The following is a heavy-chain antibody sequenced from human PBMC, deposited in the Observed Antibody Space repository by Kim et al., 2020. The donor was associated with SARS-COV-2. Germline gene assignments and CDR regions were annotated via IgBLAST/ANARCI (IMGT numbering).Heavy chain of an antibody. CDR3: TTDPEHYYDSSGHIHYYFDY. CDR2: IKSKTDGGTT. D-gene: IGHD3-22*01. CDR1: GFTFSNAW. Sequence: GGSLRLSCAASGFTFSNAWMSWVRQAPGKGLEWVGRIKSKTDGGTTDYAAPVKGRFTISRDDSKNTLYLQMNSLKTEDTAVYYCTTDPEHYYDSSGHIHYYFDYWGQGTLVTVSS. V-gene: IGHV3-15*01. J-gene: IGHJ4*02.